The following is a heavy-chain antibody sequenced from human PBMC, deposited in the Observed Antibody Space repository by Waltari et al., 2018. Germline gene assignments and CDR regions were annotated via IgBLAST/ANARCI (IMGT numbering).Heavy chain of an antibody. D-gene: IGHD2-15*01. V-gene: IGHV4-38-2*01. CDR1: GYSISSGYY. Sequence: QVQLQESGPGLVKPSETLSLTCAVSGYSISSGYYWGWIRQPPGKGLEWIGSIYHSGSTDYNPSLKSRVTISVDTSKNQFSLKLSSVTAADTAVYYCASQCSGGSCYYDYWGQGTLVTVSS. J-gene: IGHJ4*02. CDR3: ASQCSGGSCYYDY. CDR2: IYHSGST.